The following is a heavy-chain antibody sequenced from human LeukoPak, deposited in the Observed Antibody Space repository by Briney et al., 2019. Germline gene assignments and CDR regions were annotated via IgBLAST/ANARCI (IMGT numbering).Heavy chain of an antibody. CDR2: INHSGST. J-gene: IGHJ4*02. CDR1: GGSFSGYY. V-gene: IGHV4-34*01. D-gene: IGHD2-21*02. Sequence: SETLSLTCAVYGGSFSGYYWSWIRQPPGKGLEWIGEINHSGSTNYNPSLKSRVTISVDTSKNQFSLKLSSATAADTAVYYCAALVVTATRDYWGQGTLVTVSS. CDR3: AALVVTATRDY.